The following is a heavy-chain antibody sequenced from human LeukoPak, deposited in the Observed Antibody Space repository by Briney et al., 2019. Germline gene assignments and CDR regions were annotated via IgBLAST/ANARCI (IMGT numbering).Heavy chain of an antibody. CDR2: ISYDGSNK. V-gene: IGHV3-30*18. J-gene: IGHJ6*02. Sequence: GGSLRLSCAASGFTFSNYGMHWVRQAPGKGLEWVAVISYDGSNKYYADSVKGRFTISRDNSKNTLYLQMNSLRAEDTAVYYRAKDWVPAANPNYYYYGMDVWGQGTTVTVSS. CDR1: GFTFSNYG. D-gene: IGHD2-2*01. CDR3: AKDWVPAANPNYYYYGMDV.